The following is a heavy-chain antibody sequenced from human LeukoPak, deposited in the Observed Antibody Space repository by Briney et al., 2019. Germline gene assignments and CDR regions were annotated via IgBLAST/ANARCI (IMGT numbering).Heavy chain of an antibody. CDR3: ARDSSSSVIGYYYYIDV. V-gene: IGHV1-18*01. CDR2: ISAYNGNT. CDR1: GYSFTSYG. J-gene: IGHJ6*03. Sequence: ASVKVSCKASGYSFTSYGISWVRQAPGQGLEWMGCISAYNGNTNYAQKLQGRVTMTTDTSTSTAYMELRSLRSDDTAVYYCARDSSSSVIGYYYYIDVWGTGTTVTVSS. D-gene: IGHD6-6*01.